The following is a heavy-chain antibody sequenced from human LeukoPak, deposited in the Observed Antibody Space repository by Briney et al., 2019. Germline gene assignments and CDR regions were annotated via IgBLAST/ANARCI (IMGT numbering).Heavy chain of an antibody. Sequence: GGSLRLSCTASGFTFGDYAMSWVRQAPGKGLEWVGFIRSKAYGATTEYAASVKGRFTISRDDSKSIAYLQMNSLKTEDTAVYYCTHPRSGYYYWHYYYGMDVWGQGTTVTVSS. V-gene: IGHV3-49*04. CDR1: GFTFGDYA. CDR3: THPRSGYYYWHYYYGMDV. J-gene: IGHJ6*02. CDR2: IRSKAYGATT. D-gene: IGHD3-22*01.